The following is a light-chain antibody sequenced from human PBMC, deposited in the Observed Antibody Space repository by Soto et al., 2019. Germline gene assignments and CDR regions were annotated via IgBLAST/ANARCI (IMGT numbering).Light chain of an antibody. CDR1: SSDVGGYNY. CDR2: EVS. Sequence: QSALTQPPSASGSPGQSVTISCTGTSSDVGGYNYGSWYQQHPGKAPKLMISEVSKRPSGVHDRFSGSKSGNTASLTVSGLQSEDEGDYYCRPFAGNNPGVFGGGTPLTVL. J-gene: IGLJ3*02. CDR3: RPFAGNNPGV. V-gene: IGLV2-8*01.